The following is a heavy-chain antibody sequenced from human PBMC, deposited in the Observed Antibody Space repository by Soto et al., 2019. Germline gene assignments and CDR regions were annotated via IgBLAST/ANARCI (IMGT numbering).Heavy chain of an antibody. Sequence: QLQLQQSGPGLVKPSETLSLTCTVSGGSIINNDYHWGWIRQPPGKGLEWIGTGHHSGRSYYHPSLTSRVTMSVDTSKNQFSLKLTSLTAADTAFYSCVDMRGQWLPRDWGQGTLVTVSS. CDR1: GGSIINNDYH. J-gene: IGHJ4*02. CDR2: GHHSGRS. CDR3: VDMRGQWLPRD. D-gene: IGHD6-19*01. V-gene: IGHV4-39*01.